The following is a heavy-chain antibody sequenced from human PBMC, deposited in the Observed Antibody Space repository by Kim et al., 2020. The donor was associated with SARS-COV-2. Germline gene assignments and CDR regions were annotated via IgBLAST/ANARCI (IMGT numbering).Heavy chain of an antibody. CDR2: IYYSGST. D-gene: IGHD3-3*01. CDR3: AREAKGGWSGYPRYYYYGMDV. Sequence: SETLSLTCTVSGGSISSYYWSWIRQPPGKGLEWIGYIYYSGSTNYNPSLKSRVTISVDTSKNQFSLKLSSVTAADTAVYYCAREAKGGWSGYPRYYYYGMDVWGQGTTVTVSS. J-gene: IGHJ6*02. CDR1: GGSISSYY. V-gene: IGHV4-59*01.